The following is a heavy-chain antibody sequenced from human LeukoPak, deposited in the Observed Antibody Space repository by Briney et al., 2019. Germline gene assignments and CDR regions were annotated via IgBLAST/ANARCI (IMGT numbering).Heavy chain of an antibody. CDR3: ARDPGNDAFDI. V-gene: IGHV1-46*01. Sequence: ASVKVSCKASGYTFTSCYMHWVRQAPGQGLEWMGIINPSGGSTSYAQKFQGRVTMTRDTSTSTVYMELSSLRSEDTAVHYSARDPGNDAFDIWGRGTMVTVSS. CDR1: GYTFTSCY. CDR2: INPSGGST. D-gene: IGHD4-23*01. J-gene: IGHJ3*02.